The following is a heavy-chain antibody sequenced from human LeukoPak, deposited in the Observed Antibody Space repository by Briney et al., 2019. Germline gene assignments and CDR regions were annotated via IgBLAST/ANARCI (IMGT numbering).Heavy chain of an antibody. V-gene: IGHV1-18*01. Sequence: ASVKVSCKASGYTFTSYGISWVRQAPGQGLEWMGWISAYNGNTNYAQKLQGRVTMTTDTSTGTAYMELRSLRSDDTAVYYCARDGGYCSGGSCPDNWFDPWGQGTLVTVSS. CDR2: ISAYNGNT. J-gene: IGHJ5*02. CDR1: GYTFTSYG. CDR3: ARDGGYCSGGSCPDNWFDP. D-gene: IGHD2-15*01.